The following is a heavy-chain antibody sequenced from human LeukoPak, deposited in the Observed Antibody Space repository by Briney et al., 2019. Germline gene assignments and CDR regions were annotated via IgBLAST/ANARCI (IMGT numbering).Heavy chain of an antibody. CDR1: GYTFSSHG. Sequence: ASVKVSCKASGYTFSSHGISWVRQAPGQGLEWTGWITTYNGNTNYALKLQDRLTMTTDTSTSTAYMELRSLTSDDTAVYYCARSPYSSSSYNYMDVWGKGTTVTVSS. V-gene: IGHV1-18*01. J-gene: IGHJ6*03. CDR3: ARSPYSSSSYNYMDV. CDR2: ITTYNGNT. D-gene: IGHD6-6*01.